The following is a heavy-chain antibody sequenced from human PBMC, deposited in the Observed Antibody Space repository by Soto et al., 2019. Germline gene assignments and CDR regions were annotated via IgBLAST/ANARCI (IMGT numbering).Heavy chain of an antibody. CDR2: ISAYNGNT. Sequence: ASVKVSCKASGYTFTSYGISWVRQAPGQGLEWMGWISAYNGNTNCAQKLQGRVTMTTDTSTSTAYMELSSLRSEDTAVYYCARDREGGYDILTGYYWSYYFDYWGQGTLVTVSS. D-gene: IGHD3-9*01. V-gene: IGHV1-18*01. CDR3: ARDREGGYDILTGYYWSYYFDY. J-gene: IGHJ4*02. CDR1: GYTFTSYG.